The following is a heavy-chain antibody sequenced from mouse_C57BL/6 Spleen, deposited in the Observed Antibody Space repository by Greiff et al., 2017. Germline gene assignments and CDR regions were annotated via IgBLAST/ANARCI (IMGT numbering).Heavy chain of an antibody. D-gene: IGHD3-3*01. V-gene: IGHV5-17*01. CDR2: ISSGRSTI. CDR1: GFTFSDYG. J-gene: IGHJ4*01. Sequence: EVKLVESGGGLVKPGGSLKLSCAASGFTFSDYGMHWVRQAPEKGLEWVAYISSGRSTIYYADTVKGRFTISRDHAKDTLFLQMTSLGSEDTAMYYCARGRGTGAMDYWGQGTSVTVAS. CDR3: ARGRGTGAMDY.